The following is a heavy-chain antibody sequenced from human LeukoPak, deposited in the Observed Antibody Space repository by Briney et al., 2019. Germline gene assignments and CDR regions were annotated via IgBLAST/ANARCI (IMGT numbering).Heavy chain of an antibody. J-gene: IGHJ4*02. CDR3: ARDWGIVGATYFDY. Sequence: ASVKVSCKASGYTFTSYGISWVRQAPGQGLEWMGWISGYNGNTDYAQNLQGRVTMTTDTSTSTAYMEVRSLRSDDTAVYYCARDWGIVGATYFDYWGQGTLVTVSS. V-gene: IGHV1-18*01. CDR1: GYTFTSYG. D-gene: IGHD1-26*01. CDR2: ISGYNGNT.